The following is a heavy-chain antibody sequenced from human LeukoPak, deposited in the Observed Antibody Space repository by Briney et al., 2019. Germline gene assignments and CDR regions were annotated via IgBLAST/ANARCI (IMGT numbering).Heavy chain of an antibody. D-gene: IGHD5-24*01. CDR2: IVGNGGGI. Sequence: PGGSLRLSCAASGFTFSTYAMNWVRQAPGEGLEWVSVIVGNGGGIHYADSVKGRFTISRDNAKNTLYLQMNSLRAEDTAVYYCAKDRIPDGKYSIDFWGQGTLVTVSS. J-gene: IGHJ4*02. CDR3: AKDRIPDGKYSIDF. CDR1: GFTFSTYA. V-gene: IGHV3-23*01.